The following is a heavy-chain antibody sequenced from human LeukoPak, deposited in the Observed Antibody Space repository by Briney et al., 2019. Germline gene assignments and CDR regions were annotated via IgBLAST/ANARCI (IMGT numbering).Heavy chain of an antibody. Sequence: GGSLRLSCAASGFTVSSNYMNWVRQAPGKGLEWVSMIYPNGNTFYTDSVKGRFTISRDNAKNSLYLQMNSLRAEDTAVYYCARAAPRGYERGPIDYWGQGTLVTVSS. J-gene: IGHJ4*02. V-gene: IGHV3-66*01. CDR3: ARAAPRGYERGPIDY. CDR2: IYPNGNT. D-gene: IGHD5-12*01. CDR1: GFTVSSNY.